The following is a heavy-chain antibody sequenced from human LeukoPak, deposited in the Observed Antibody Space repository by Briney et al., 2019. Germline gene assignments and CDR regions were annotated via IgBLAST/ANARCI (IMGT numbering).Heavy chain of an antibody. CDR3: ARDNPVGDTAWWFDP. D-gene: IGHD1-26*01. CDR1: GYPFTSYY. V-gene: IGHV1-46*01. CDR2: INPSGSST. Sequence: ASVKVSCKAAGYPFTSYYMHWVRQAPGQGLEWMGLINPSGSSTSYAQKFQGRLSLTRDMSTSTDYMELSSLRSEDTAVYYCARDNPVGDTAWWFDPWGQGTLVTVSS. J-gene: IGHJ5*02.